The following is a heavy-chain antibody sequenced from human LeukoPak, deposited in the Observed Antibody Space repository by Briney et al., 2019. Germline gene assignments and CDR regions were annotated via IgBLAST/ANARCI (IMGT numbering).Heavy chain of an antibody. CDR1: GFTFSSYA. J-gene: IGHJ4*02. Sequence: GGSLRLSCAASGFTFSSYAMSWVRQAPGKGLEWVGRIRSKPDGGTADYAAPVKGRFSLSRDDSKNTLYLQMNSLKSEDTAVYYCTRDLGAYAQWGQGTLVTVSS. CDR2: IRSKPDGGTA. D-gene: IGHD1-26*01. CDR3: TRDLGAYAQ. V-gene: IGHV3-15*01.